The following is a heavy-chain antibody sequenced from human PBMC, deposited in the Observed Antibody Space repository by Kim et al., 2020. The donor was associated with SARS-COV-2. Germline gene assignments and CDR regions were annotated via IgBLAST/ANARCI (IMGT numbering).Heavy chain of an antibody. CDR1: GYSFSDYY. J-gene: IGHJ4*02. Sequence: ASVKVSCKASGYSFSDYYVDWVRQAPGQGLEWMGWIHPATGGTNFAQKFKGRFSMTRDTSINTVNMELSSLISDDTDVYYCARDLNGHLTGDYWGQGTLVTVSS. D-gene: IGHD1-1*01. CDR2: IHPATGGT. CDR3: ARDLNGHLTGDY. V-gene: IGHV1-2*02.